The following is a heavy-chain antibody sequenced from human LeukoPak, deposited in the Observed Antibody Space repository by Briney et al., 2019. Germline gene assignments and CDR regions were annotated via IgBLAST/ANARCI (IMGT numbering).Heavy chain of an antibody. CDR2: IIPIFGTA. J-gene: IGHJ6*03. CDR3: ARSGADCSSTSCYGDYYYYYMDV. D-gene: IGHD2-2*01. CDR1: GGTFISYA. V-gene: IGHV1-69*06. Sequence: SVKVSCKASGGTFISYAISWVRQAPGQGLEWMGGIIPIFGTANYAQKFQGRVTITADKSTSTAYMELSSLRSEDTAVYYCARSGADCSSTSCYGDYYYYYMDVWGKGTTVTVSS.